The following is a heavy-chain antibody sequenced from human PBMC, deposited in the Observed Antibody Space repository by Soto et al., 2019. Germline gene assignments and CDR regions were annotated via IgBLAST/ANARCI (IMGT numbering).Heavy chain of an antibody. D-gene: IGHD1-26*01. CDR2: ISYDGSNK. Sequence: QVQLVESGGGVVQPGRSLRLSCAASGFTFSSYGMHWVRQAPGKGLEWVAVISYDGSNKYYADSVKGRFTISRDNSKNTLYLQMNSLRAEDTAVYYCAKADQTDSGSYPSEYYYYYGMDVW. V-gene: IGHV3-30*18. J-gene: IGHJ6*01. CDR1: GFTFSSYG. CDR3: AKADQTDSGSYPSEYYYYYGMDV.